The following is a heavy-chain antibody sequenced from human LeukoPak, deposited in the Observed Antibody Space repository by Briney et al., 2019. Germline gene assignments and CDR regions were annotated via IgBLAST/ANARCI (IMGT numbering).Heavy chain of an antibody. J-gene: IGHJ4*02. CDR3: ARLAPPYSRSPPFDY. CDR2: IYYSGST. D-gene: IGHD6-13*01. Sequence: PSETLSLTCTVSGGSISSSSYYWGWSRQPPGRGLEWIRSIYYSGSTYYNPSLKSRFTISVDTYKNQFSLKLSSVTAADTAVYYCARLAPPYSRSPPFDYWGQGTLVTVSS. CDR1: GGSISSSSYY. V-gene: IGHV4-39*01.